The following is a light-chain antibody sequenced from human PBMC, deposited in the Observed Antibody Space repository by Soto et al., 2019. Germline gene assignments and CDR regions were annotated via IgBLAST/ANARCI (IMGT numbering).Light chain of an antibody. Sequence: VLTQSPATLSLSPGERATLSCRASQSIHTSLAWYQQKPGQPPRLVVYDSTLRANGVPDRFGGSRSGTEFTLTINNLEPEDFAAYYCQQRNGWPPITFGQGTRLEIK. CDR1: QSIHTS. J-gene: IGKJ5*01. CDR2: DST. V-gene: IGKV3-11*01. CDR3: QQRNGWPPIT.